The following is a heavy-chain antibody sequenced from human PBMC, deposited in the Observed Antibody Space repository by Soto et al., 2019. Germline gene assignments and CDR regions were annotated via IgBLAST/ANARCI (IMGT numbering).Heavy chain of an antibody. V-gene: IGHV4-31*02. CDR3: ARHPRITRGWHFDL. CDR2: IFHGGDT. CDR1: GGSIDTSDYY. Sequence: SETLSLTCTVSGGSIDTSDYYWSWIRQQPGKGLEWIGYIFHGGDTYYNPSLTSRLAFSVDTSKNQFSLRLTSVTVADTAIYFCARHPRITRGWHFDLWGRGTLVTVSS. J-gene: IGHJ2*01. D-gene: IGHD1-20*01.